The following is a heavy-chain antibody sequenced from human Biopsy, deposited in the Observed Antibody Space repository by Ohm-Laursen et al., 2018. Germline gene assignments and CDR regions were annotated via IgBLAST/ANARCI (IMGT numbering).Heavy chain of an antibody. CDR1: GYTLTALS. J-gene: IGHJ4*02. Sequence: GASVKVSCKVSGYTLTALSMHWVQQAPGRGLEWMGGFAPENGETIYAQKFQGRITMTEDTSTDTAYMELSSLRSEDTAVYYCAADINVWNVNYWGQGTQVTVSS. CDR3: AADINVWNVNY. CDR2: FAPENGET. D-gene: IGHD1-1*01. V-gene: IGHV1-24*01.